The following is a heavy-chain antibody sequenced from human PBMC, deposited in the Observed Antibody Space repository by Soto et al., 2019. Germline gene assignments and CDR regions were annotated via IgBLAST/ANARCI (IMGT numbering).Heavy chain of an antibody. CDR1: GYTFITYG. D-gene: IGHD1-1*01. J-gene: IGHJ4*02. CDR3: SRMGTGAPVDY. Sequence: QVQLVQSGAEVKKPGASVKVSCKASGYTFITYGISWVRQAPGQGLEWMGWISANNGNTHYAQNLQGRVTTTTDTATSTAYMERRSLRSDDTAVYYWSRMGTGAPVDYWGQGTLVIVSS. CDR2: ISANNGNT. V-gene: IGHV1-18*01.